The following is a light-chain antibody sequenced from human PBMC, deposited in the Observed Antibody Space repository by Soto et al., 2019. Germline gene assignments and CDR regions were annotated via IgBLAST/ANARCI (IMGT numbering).Light chain of an antibody. J-gene: IGLJ2*01. CDR1: SGHSNYA. Sequence: QLVLTQSPSASASLGASVKLTCTLSSGHSNYAIAWHQQQPEKGPRYLMRLNSDGSHSKGDGIPDRFSGSSSGAERYLTISSLQSEDEADYYCQTGGTAIVFGGGTKLTVL. V-gene: IGLV4-69*01. CDR2: LNSDGSH. CDR3: QTGGTAIV.